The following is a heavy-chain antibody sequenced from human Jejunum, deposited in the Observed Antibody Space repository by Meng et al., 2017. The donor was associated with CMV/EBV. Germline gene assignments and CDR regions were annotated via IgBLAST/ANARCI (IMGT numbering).Heavy chain of an antibody. J-gene: IGHJ4*02. V-gene: IGHV1-2*02. CDR1: GSTFPAYL. CDR2: IHPNSGAS. Sequence: CKASGSTFPAYLIHWIRQSPGQGLAWIVWIHPNSGASTYAQNFQGRVTMTRDTSITTAYMELTLLTSDDTAIYYCAAVTSSAHDHFHYCGQGTLVTVSS. CDR3: AAVTSSAHDHFHY. D-gene: IGHD5-12*01.